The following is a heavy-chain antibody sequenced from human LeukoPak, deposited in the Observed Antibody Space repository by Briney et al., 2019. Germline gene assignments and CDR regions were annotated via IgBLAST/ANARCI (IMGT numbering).Heavy chain of an antibody. CDR3: AGTVTTPGEAFDI. CDR2: IIPIFGTA. CDR1: GGTFSSYA. Sequence: SVKVSCKASGGTFSSYAISWVRQAPGQGLEWMGRIIPIFGTANYAQKFQSRVTITTDESTSTAYMELSSLRSEDTAAYYCAGTVTTPGEAFDIWGQGTMVTVSS. V-gene: IGHV1-69*05. D-gene: IGHD4-17*01. J-gene: IGHJ3*02.